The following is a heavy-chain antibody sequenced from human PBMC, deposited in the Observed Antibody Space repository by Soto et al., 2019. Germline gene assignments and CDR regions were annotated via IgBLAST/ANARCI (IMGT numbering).Heavy chain of an antibody. D-gene: IGHD4-17*01. CDR3: ARDLAVAPYGDYLTAYYGMDV. J-gene: IGHJ6*02. CDR2: ISGSGGST. Sequence: PGGSLRLSCAASGFTFSSYAMSWVRQAPGKGLEWVSAISGSGGSTYYADSVKGRFTISRDNSKNTLYLQMNSLRAEDTAVYYCARDLAVAPYGDYLTAYYGMDVWGQGTTVTVSS. V-gene: IGHV3-23*01. CDR1: GFTFSSYA.